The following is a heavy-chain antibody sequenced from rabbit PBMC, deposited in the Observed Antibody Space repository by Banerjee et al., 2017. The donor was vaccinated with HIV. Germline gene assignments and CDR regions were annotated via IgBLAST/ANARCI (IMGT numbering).Heavy chain of an antibody. V-gene: IGHV1S43*01. CDR1: GFDISSSYY. CDR3: ARESLIGYDL. CDR2: INTGSGTT. J-gene: IGHJ4*01. D-gene: IGHD6-1*01. Sequence: QEQLEETGGGLVQPGGSLTLSCKASGFDISSSYYMCWLRQAPGKGLEWIGYINTGSGTTDYASWVNGRFTISSDNAQNTLDLQMNSLTAADTATYFCARESLIGYDLWGPGTLVTVS.